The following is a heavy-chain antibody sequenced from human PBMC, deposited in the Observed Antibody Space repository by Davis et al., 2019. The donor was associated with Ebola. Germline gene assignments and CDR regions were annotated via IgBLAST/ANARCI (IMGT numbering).Heavy chain of an antibody. J-gene: IGHJ5*02. D-gene: IGHD3-22*01. V-gene: IGHV4-30-2*01. CDR2: IYHSGST. Sequence: SETLSLTCAVSGGSISSGGYSWSWIRQPPGKGLEWIGYIYHSGSTYYNPSLKSRVTISVDRSKNQFSLKLSSVTAADTAVYYCARVAYYYDSSGYYFGWFDPWGQGTLVTVSS. CDR3: ARVAYYYDSSGYYFGWFDP. CDR1: GGSISSGGYS.